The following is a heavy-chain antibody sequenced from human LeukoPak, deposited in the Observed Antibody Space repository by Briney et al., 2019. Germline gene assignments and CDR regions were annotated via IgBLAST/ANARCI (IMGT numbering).Heavy chain of an antibody. D-gene: IGHD3-22*01. CDR3: AKVHLTYYYDSDGYGFQDH. V-gene: IGHV3-30*18. CDR2: ISNDGDDK. CDR1: GFTFSSYR. Sequence: GGSLRLSCAPSGFTFSSYRMHWVRQAPGKGRGWGAVISNDGDDKYYGACVKGRFKISRDNSTITLFLQMNSLRTEDTAVYYCAKVHLTYYYDSDGYGFQDHWGQGTLVTVSS. J-gene: IGHJ4*02.